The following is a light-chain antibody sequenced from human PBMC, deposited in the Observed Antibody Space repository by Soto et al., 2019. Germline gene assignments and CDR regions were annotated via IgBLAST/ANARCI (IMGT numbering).Light chain of an antibody. CDR3: QHSYSATRT. CDR2: GAS. J-gene: IGKJ4*01. V-gene: IGKV1-39*01. CDR1: QSISNY. Sequence: DIQMTQSPSSLSASVGDRVTITCRASQSISNYLNWYQQKPGKAPKVLIYGASSLQSGVPSRFSGSGSGTDFTLTISSLQPEDFATYYCQHSYSATRTFCGGTKVEIK.